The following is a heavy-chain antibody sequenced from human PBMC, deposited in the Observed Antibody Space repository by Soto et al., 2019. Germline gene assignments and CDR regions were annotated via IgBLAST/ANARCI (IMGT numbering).Heavy chain of an antibody. CDR3: ARVVITMVRGVIIQNWFDP. CDR1: GGSISSGGHY. Sequence: PSETLSLTCTVSGGSISSGGHYWSWIRQHPGKGLEWIGYIYYSGSTYYNPSLKSRVTISVDTSKYQFSLKLSSVTAADTAVYYCARVVITMVRGVIIQNWFDPWGQGTLVTVSS. CDR2: IYYSGST. V-gene: IGHV4-31*03. J-gene: IGHJ5*02. D-gene: IGHD3-10*01.